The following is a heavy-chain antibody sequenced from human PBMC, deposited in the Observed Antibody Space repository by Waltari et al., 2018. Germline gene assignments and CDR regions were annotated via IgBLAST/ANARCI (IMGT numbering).Heavy chain of an antibody. V-gene: IGHV4-39*01. Sequence: QLQLQESGPGLVKPSETLSLPCTVSGGSISRSSYYWGWIRQSPGKGLEWIGSIYYSGSTDYNPTLKSRVTISGDTSKNQFSLKLSSVTAADTAVYYCARHWKKSGYRFDPWGQGTLVTVSS. CDR1: GGSISRSSYY. CDR3: ARHWKKSGYRFDP. J-gene: IGHJ5*02. D-gene: IGHD5-12*01. CDR2: IYYSGST.